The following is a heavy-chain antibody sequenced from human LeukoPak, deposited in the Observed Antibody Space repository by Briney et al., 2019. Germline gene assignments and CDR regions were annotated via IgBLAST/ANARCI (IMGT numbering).Heavy chain of an antibody. Sequence: SETLSLTCAVYGGSFSGYYWSWIRQPPGKGLEWIGEINHSGSTNYNPSLKSRVTISVGTSKNQFSLKLSSVTAADTAVYYCATGPRPQLISRKYLQHWGQGTLVTVSS. CDR2: INHSGST. D-gene: IGHD2-2*01. CDR1: GGSFSGYY. V-gene: IGHV4-34*01. CDR3: ATGPRPQLISRKYLQH. J-gene: IGHJ1*01.